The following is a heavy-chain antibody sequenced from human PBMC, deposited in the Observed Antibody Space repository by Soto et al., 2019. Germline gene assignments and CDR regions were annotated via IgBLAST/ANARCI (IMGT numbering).Heavy chain of an antibody. CDR3: ARDLWGSCGVDCHPLDV. CDR1: GASISRYY. D-gene: IGHD2-21*02. V-gene: IGHV4-59*01. CDR2: LYNTGST. Sequence: SETLSLTCTVSGASISRYYWSWIRQSPGKGREWIGYLYNTGSTIYNPSLKSRVTISVDTSKNQFSLKMNSVTAADTAVYYCARDLWGSCGVDCHPLDVWGQGTTLT. J-gene: IGHJ6*02.